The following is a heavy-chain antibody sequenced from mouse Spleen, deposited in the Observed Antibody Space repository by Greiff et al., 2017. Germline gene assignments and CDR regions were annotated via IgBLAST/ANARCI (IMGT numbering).Heavy chain of an antibody. V-gene: IGHV14-2*01. CDR2: IDPEDGET. Sequence: EVQVVESGAELVKPGASVKLSCTASGFNIKDYYMHWVKQRTEQGLEWIGRIDPEDGETKYAPKFQGKATITADTSSNTAYLQLSSLTSEDTAVYYCARSVVVLYYFDYWGQGTTLTVSS. D-gene: IGHD1-1*01. CDR1: GFNIKDYY. CDR3: ARSVVVLYYFDY. J-gene: IGHJ2*01.